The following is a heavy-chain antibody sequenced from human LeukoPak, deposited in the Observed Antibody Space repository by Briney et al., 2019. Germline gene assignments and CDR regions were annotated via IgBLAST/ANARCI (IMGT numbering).Heavy chain of an antibody. CDR2: INPNSGGT. CDR3: AREGVYCSGGSCYPPFDY. CDR1: GYTFTGYY. Sequence: ASVTVSCKSSGYTFTGYYMRWVRQAPGQGVEWMGWINPNSGGTNYAQKFQGRVTMTRDTSISTAYMELIRLRSDDTAVYYCAREGVYCSGGSCYPPFDYWGQGTLVTVSS. D-gene: IGHD2-15*01. V-gene: IGHV1-2*02. J-gene: IGHJ4*02.